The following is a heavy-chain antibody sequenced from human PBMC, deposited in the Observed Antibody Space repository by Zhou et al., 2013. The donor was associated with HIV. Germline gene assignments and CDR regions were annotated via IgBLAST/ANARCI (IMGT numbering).Heavy chain of an antibody. CDR2: MNPNSDNT. V-gene: IGHV1-8*01. Sequence: QVQLVQSGAEVKKPGASVKVSCKASGYTFTSYDINWVRQATGQGLEWMGWMNPNSDNTGYARKFQGRITMTRNTSISTAYMELSGLTSEDTAVYYCAREVSYGSGRPIDSWGQGTLVTVSS. CDR3: AREVSYGSGRPIDS. CDR1: GYTFTSYD. J-gene: IGHJ4*02. D-gene: IGHD3-10*01.